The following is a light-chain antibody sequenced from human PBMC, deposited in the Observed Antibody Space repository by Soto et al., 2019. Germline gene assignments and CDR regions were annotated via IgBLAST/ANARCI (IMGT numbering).Light chain of an antibody. V-gene: IGKV3-20*01. Sequence: EIVLTQSPGTLSLSPGERAILSCRASQTVSKNYLAWYQQKPGQAPRLLIHGASSRATGIPDRFSGSGSGTDFSLTISRLEPDDFAVYSCQQYAHPPITFVQGTRLEIK. CDR2: GAS. J-gene: IGKJ5*01. CDR3: QQYAHPPIT. CDR1: QTVSKNY.